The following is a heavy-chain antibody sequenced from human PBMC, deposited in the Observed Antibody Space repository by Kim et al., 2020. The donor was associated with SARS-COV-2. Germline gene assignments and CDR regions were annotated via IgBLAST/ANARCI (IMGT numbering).Heavy chain of an antibody. CDR1: GFTFSSYW. J-gene: IGHJ4*02. Sequence: GGSLRLSCAASGFTFSSYWMSWVRQAPGKGLEWVANIKQDGSEKYYVDSVKGRFTISRDNAKNSLYLQMNSLRAEDTAVYYCARVRWSSSSVAGLPLFDYWGQGTLVTVSS. V-gene: IGHV3-7*01. D-gene: IGHD6-19*01. CDR3: ARVRWSSSSVAGLPLFDY. CDR2: IKQDGSEK.